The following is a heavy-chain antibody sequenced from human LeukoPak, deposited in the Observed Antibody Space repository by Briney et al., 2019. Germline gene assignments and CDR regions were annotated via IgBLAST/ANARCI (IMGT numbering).Heavy chain of an antibody. V-gene: IGHV3-23*01. CDR2: ISGSGGST. J-gene: IGHJ3*02. Sequence: GGSLRLSCAASGFTFSSYAMNWVRQAPGKGLEWVSAISGSGGSTYHADSVKGRFTISRDNSKNTLYLQMNSLRAEDTAVYYCAKGPYYYDSSAYHYGAFDIWGQGTMVTVSS. CDR1: GFTFSSYA. CDR3: AKGPYYYDSSAYHYGAFDI. D-gene: IGHD3-22*01.